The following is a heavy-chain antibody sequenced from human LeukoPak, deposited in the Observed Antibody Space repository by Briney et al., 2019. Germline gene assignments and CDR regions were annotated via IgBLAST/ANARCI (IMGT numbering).Heavy chain of an antibody. CDR3: VRDYYDSSGQGTFDI. J-gene: IGHJ3*02. V-gene: IGHV1-2*02. D-gene: IGHD3-22*01. CDR2: INPNNGGT. CDR1: GYTFTGHF. Sequence: ASVKVSCKASGYTFTGHFMHWVRQAPGQGLEWMGWINPNNGGTNFAQKFQGRVTLTRDTSISTMYMELSRLRSDDTAVYYCVRDYYDSSGQGTFDIWGQGTMVTVSS.